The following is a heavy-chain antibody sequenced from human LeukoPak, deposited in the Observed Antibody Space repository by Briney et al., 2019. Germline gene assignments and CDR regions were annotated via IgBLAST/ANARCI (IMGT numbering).Heavy chain of an antibody. J-gene: IGHJ4*02. CDR2: MNPNSGNT. D-gene: IGHD2-15*01. Sequence: ASVKVSCKASGYTFTSYDINWVRQATGQGLEWMGWMNPNSGNTGYAQKFQGRVTMTRNTSISTAYMELSSLRSEDTAVYYCARLYCSGGSCYPDYWGQGTLVTVSS. V-gene: IGHV1-8*01. CDR1: GYTFTSYD. CDR3: ARLYCSGGSCYPDY.